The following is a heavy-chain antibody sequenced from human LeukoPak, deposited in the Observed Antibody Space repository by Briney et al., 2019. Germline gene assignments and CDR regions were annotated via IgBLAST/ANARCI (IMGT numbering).Heavy chain of an antibody. V-gene: IGHV4-34*01. CDR3: ARAPRGSRSGLY. CDR1: GGSFSGYY. CDR2: INHSGST. Sequence: SETLSLTCAVYGGSFSGYYWSWIRQPPGKGLEWIGEINHSGSTNYNPSLKSRVTISVDTSKDQFSLKLSSVTAADTAVYYCARAPRGSRSGLYWGQGTLVTVSS. J-gene: IGHJ4*02. D-gene: IGHD6-19*01.